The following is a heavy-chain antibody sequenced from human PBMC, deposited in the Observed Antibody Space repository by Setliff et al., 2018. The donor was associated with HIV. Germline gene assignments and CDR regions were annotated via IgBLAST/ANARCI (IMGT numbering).Heavy chain of an antibody. CDR2: VYYSGST. J-gene: IGHJ1*01. CDR3: ARGGYSYGFGRHRAYFQY. V-gene: IGHV4-39*07. CDR1: GGSISSSSYY. Sequence: PSETLSLTCIVSGGSISSSSYYWGWIRQPPGKGLEWIGTVYYSGSTYYNPSLKSRFTISVDTSKNQFSLKLSSVTAADTAVFYCARGGYSYGFGRHRAYFQYWGQGTQVTVSS. D-gene: IGHD5-18*01.